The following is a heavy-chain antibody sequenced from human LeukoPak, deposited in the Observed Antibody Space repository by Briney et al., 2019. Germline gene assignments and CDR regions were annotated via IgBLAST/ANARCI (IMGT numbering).Heavy chain of an antibody. Sequence: PSETLSLTCAVYGGSFSGYYWSWIRQPPGKGLEWIGEINHSGSTNYNPSLKSRVTISVDTSKNQFSLKLSSVTAADTALYYCARSPVSDSSDREPFDIWGQGTMVTVSS. CDR3: ARSPVSDSSDREPFDI. V-gene: IGHV4-34*01. CDR1: GGSFSGYY. CDR2: INHSGST. J-gene: IGHJ3*02. D-gene: IGHD3-22*01.